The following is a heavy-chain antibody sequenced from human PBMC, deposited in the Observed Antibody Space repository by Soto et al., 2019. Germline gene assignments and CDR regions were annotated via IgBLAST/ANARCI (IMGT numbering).Heavy chain of an antibody. CDR3: ARHEPIWSGYYTAIDI. Sequence: GESLKISCKGSGYSFTSYWIGWVCQMPGKGLEWMGIIYPGDSDTRYSPSFQGQVTISADKSISTAYLQWSSLKASDTAMYYCARHEPIWSGYYTAIDILAQRTMVTVSS. CDR2: IYPGDSDT. D-gene: IGHD3-3*01. V-gene: IGHV5-51*01. CDR1: GYSFTSYW. J-gene: IGHJ3*02.